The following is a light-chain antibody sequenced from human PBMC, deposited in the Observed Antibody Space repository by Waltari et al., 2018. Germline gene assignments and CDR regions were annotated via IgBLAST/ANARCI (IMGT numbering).Light chain of an antibody. V-gene: IGKV1-5*03. Sequence: DIQMTQSPSTLSASVGDRVPITCRASQSISSWLAWYQQKPGKAPKLLIYKASSLESGVPSRFSGSGSGTEFTLTISSLQPDDFATCYCQQYNSYPGTFGQGTKLEIK. J-gene: IGKJ2*01. CDR1: QSISSW. CDR3: QQYNSYPGT. CDR2: KAS.